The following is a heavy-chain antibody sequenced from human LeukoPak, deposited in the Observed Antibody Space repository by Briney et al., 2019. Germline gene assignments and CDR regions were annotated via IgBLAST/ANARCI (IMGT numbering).Heavy chain of an antibody. Sequence: PGGSLRLSCAASGFTFSSYWMSWVRQAPGKGLEWVANIKRDGSEKYYVDSVKGRFTISRDNAKNSLDLQMNSLRVEDTAVYYCARESITFGGVIDYWGQGTPVTVSS. D-gene: IGHD3-16*01. CDR1: GFTFSSYW. V-gene: IGHV3-7*01. J-gene: IGHJ4*02. CDR3: ARESITFGGVIDY. CDR2: IKRDGSEK.